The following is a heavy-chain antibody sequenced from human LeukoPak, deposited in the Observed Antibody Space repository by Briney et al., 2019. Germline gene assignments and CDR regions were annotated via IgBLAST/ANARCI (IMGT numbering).Heavy chain of an antibody. Sequence: ASVKVSCKASGYIFADYYIHWVRQAPGQGLEWMGWISAYNGNTNYAQKLQGRVTMTTDTSTSTAYMELRSLRSDDTAVYYCARDQGLYYYDSSGYYLFDYWGQGTLVTVSS. CDR2: ISAYNGNT. J-gene: IGHJ4*02. CDR1: GYIFADYY. V-gene: IGHV1-18*04. CDR3: ARDQGLYYYDSSGYYLFDY. D-gene: IGHD3-22*01.